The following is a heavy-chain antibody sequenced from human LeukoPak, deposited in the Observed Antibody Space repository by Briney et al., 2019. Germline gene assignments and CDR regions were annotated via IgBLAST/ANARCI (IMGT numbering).Heavy chain of an antibody. CDR2: ISVYNGNT. CDR1: GYTFTSYG. CDR3: ARDAQVRYDSSGYPDY. J-gene: IGHJ4*02. Sequence: ASVKVSCKASGYTFTSYGISWVRQAPGQGLEWMGWISVYNGNTNYAQKFQGRVTMTTDTSTSTAYMELRSLGSDDTAVYYCARDAQVRYDSSGYPDYWGQGTLVTVSS. D-gene: IGHD3-22*01. V-gene: IGHV1-18*01.